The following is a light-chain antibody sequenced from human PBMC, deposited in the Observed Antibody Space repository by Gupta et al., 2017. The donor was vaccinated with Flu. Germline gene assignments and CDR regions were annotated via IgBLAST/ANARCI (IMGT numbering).Light chain of an antibody. CDR2: YAS. CDR3: QQRDTLPQT. CDR1: QNIGRN. Sequence: RNFQPWTPKGKVTIPCRASQNIGRNLRWYQQRPHQSLKVVIKYASQSGSGVPSRFSGGGSGTDFTLTINSLEAEDAATYYCQQRDTLPQTFGHGTKVDIK. J-gene: IGKJ3*01. V-gene: IGKV6-21*01.